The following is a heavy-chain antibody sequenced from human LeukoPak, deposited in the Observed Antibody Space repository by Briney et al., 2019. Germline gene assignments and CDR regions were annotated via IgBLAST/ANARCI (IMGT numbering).Heavy chain of an antibody. D-gene: IGHD3-22*01. CDR3: ARADSDGYYDSSGYYEY. J-gene: IGHJ4*02. V-gene: IGHV3-30-3*01. CDR1: GFTFSSYA. Sequence: GRSLRLSCAASGFTFSSYAMHWVRQAPGKGLEWVAVISYDGSNKYYADSVKGRFTISRDNSKNTLYLQMNSLRAEDTAVYYCARADSDGYYDSSGYYEYWGQGTLVTVPS. CDR2: ISYDGSNK.